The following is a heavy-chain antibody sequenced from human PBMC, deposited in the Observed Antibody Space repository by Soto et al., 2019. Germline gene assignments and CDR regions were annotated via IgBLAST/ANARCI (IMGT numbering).Heavy chain of an antibody. J-gene: IGHJ3*02. V-gene: IGHV1-69*13. CDR2: IIPIFGTA. CDR1: GGTFSSYA. Sequence: GASVKVSCKASGGTFSSYAISWVRQAPGQGXEWMGGIIPIFGTANYAQKFQGRVTITADESTSTAYMELSSLRSEDTAVYYCASGHFTIFGVVIKVGAFDIWGQGTMVTVSS. CDR3: ASGHFTIFGVVIKVGAFDI. D-gene: IGHD3-3*01.